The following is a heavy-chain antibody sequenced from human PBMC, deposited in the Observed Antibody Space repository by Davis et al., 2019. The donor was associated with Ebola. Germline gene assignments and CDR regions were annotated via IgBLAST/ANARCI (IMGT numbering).Heavy chain of an antibody. D-gene: IGHD1-1*01. Sequence: ASVKVPCKASGYTFTSYYMHWVRQAPGQGLEWMGWISAYNGNTNYAQKLQGRVTMTTDTSTSTAYMELRSLRSDDTAVYYCARSWNYDAFDIWGQGTMVTVSS. V-gene: IGHV1-18*04. J-gene: IGHJ3*02. CDR1: GYTFTSYY. CDR3: ARSWNYDAFDI. CDR2: ISAYNGNT.